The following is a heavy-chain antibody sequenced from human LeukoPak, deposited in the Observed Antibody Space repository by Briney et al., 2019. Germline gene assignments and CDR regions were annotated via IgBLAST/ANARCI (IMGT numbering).Heavy chain of an antibody. Sequence: PGRSLRLSCAASGFTFSSYGMHWVRQAPGKGLEWVAVIWYDGSNKYYADSVKGRFTISRGNSKNTLYLQMNSLRAEDTAVYYCAKDEKGYDFWSGYYYNWFDPWGQGTLVTVSS. CDR2: IWYDGSNK. D-gene: IGHD3-3*01. CDR3: AKDEKGYDFWSGYYYNWFDP. V-gene: IGHV3-33*06. J-gene: IGHJ5*02. CDR1: GFTFSSYG.